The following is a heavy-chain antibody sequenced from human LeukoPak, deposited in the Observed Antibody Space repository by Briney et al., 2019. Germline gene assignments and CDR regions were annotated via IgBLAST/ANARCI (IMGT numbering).Heavy chain of an antibody. J-gene: IGHJ6*02. Sequence: AGGSLRLSCVASGFTFSSYWMHWVRQDPRKGLVWVSRINGDGRNINYADSVRGRFTISRDNAKNTLYLQMNTLRVEDTAVYYCTRDPMDYDVSTGLHHYYMDVWGQGTTVTVSS. CDR3: TRDPMDYDVSTGLHHYYMDV. CDR2: INGDGRNI. V-gene: IGHV3-74*01. CDR1: GFTFSSYW. D-gene: IGHD3-9*01.